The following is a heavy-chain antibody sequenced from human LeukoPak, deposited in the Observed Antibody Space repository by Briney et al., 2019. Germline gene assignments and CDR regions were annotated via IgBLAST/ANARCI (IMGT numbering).Heavy chain of an antibody. V-gene: IGHV3-15*01. CDR3: TTAFRTYDFWSGYY. J-gene: IGHJ4*01. CDR2: IKSKTDGGTT. D-gene: IGHD3-3*01. Sequence: PGGSLRVSCAASGFTFINAWMSWVRQAPGKGLEWVGRIKSKTDGGTTDYAAPVKGRFTISRDDSKTTLYLQMNSLKTDDTAVYYCTTAFRTYDFWSGYYCGQGTLVTVSS. CDR1: GFTFINAW.